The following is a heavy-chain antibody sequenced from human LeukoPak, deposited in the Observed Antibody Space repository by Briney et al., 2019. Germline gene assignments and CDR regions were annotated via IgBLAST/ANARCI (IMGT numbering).Heavy chain of an antibody. CDR2: ISYDGSNK. D-gene: IGHD3-22*01. V-gene: IGHV3-30-3*01. CDR1: GFTFSSYA. J-gene: IGHJ4*02. Sequence: GGSLRLSCAASGFTFSSYAMHWVRQAPGKGLEWVAVISYDGSNKYYADSVKGRFTISRDNSKNTLYLQMNSLRAEDTAVYYCARDATYYYDRSGLHYFDYWGQGTLVTVSS. CDR3: ARDATYYYDRSGLHYFDY.